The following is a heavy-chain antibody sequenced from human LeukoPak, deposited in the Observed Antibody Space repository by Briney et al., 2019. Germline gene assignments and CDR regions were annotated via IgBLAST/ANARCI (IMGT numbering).Heavy chain of an antibody. V-gene: IGHV4-34*01. CDR3: ARGYDPGFDY. CDR2: IYYSGST. J-gene: IGHJ4*02. CDR1: GGSFSGYY. Sequence: SETLSLTCAVYGGSFSGYYWSWIRQPPGKGLEWIGYIYYSGSTYYNPSLKSRVTISVDTSKNQFSLKLSSVTAADTAVYYCARGYDPGFDYWGQGTLVTVSS. D-gene: IGHD3-22*01.